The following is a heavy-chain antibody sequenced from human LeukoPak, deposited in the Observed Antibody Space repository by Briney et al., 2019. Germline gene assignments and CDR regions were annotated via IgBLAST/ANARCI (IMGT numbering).Heavy chain of an antibody. Sequence: SETLSLTRTVSGGSISSSSYYWGWIRQPPGKGLEWIGSIYYSGSTYYNPSLKSRVTISVDTSKNQFSLKLSSVTAADTAVYYCARDSRGSSFRTFDYWGQGTLVTVSS. CDR3: ARDSRGSSFRTFDY. CDR1: GGSISSSSYY. CDR2: IYYSGST. V-gene: IGHV4-39*02. J-gene: IGHJ4*02. D-gene: IGHD6-13*01.